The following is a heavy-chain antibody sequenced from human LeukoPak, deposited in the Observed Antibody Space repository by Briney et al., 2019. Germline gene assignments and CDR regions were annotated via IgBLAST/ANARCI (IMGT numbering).Heavy chain of an antibody. CDR2: INPSGGST. Sequence: ASVKVSCKASGYTFTSYYMHWVRQAPGQGLEWMGIINPSGGSTSYAQKFQGRVTMTRDTSISTAYMELSRLRSDDTAVYYCARDPAVVPDAIPPWDMDVWGKGTTVTVSS. V-gene: IGHV1-46*01. D-gene: IGHD2-2*02. CDR1: GYTFTSYY. J-gene: IGHJ6*03. CDR3: ARDPAVVPDAIPPWDMDV.